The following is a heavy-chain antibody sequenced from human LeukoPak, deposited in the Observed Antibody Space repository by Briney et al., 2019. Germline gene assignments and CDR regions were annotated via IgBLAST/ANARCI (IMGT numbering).Heavy chain of an antibody. V-gene: IGHV5-51*01. D-gene: IGHD6-13*01. CDR2: IYPVDSDT. Sequence: HGESLKISCKGSGYSFTSYWIGWVRQMPGKGLEWMGIIYPVDSDTRYSPSFQGQVTISAHKSISTAYLQWSSLKASDTAMYYCARQGGAAGRLGYNWFDPWGQGTLVTVSS. J-gene: IGHJ5*02. CDR3: ARQGGAAGRLGYNWFDP. CDR1: GYSFTSYW.